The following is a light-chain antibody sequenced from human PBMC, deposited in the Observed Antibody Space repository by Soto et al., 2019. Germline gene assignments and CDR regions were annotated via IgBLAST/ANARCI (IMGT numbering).Light chain of an antibody. J-gene: IGKJ5*01. CDR2: GAS. Sequence: ILMTQSPAPLSVSPGERATLSCRASQSVSSNLAWYQQNPGQAPRLLIYGASTRSTGIPARFSGSGSGTDFTLTISSLQSEDFAVYYCQQYNNWPPGVTFGQGTRLEIK. V-gene: IGKV3-15*01. CDR1: QSVSSN. CDR3: QQYNNWPPGVT.